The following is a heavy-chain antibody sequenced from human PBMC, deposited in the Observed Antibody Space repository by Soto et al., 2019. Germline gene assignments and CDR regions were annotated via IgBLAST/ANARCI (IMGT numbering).Heavy chain of an antibody. D-gene: IGHD6-25*01. CDR1: GDSISTYY. V-gene: IGHV4-59*01. CDR3: ARVTSWRGIRGWFDP. J-gene: IGHJ5*02. CDR2: LYYGRSA. Sequence: PSETLSLTCAVSGDSISTYYCMWIRQPPGKGLESIGYLYYGRSANYNPSLKSRVTLSVDTSTNQCSLTLSSMTAADTAVYYCARVTSWRGIRGWFDPWGQGTLVTVSS.